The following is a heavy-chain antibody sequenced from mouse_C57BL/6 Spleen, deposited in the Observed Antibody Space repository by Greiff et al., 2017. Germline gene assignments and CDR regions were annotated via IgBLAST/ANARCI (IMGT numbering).Heavy chain of an antibody. V-gene: IGHV1-61*01. CDR2: IYPSDSET. J-gene: IGHJ1*03. Sequence: QVQLQQPGAELVRPGSSVKLSCKASGYTFTSYWMDWVKQRPGQGLEWIGNIYPSDSETHYNQKFKDKATLTVDKSSSTAYMQLSSLTSEDSAVYYCARWGDYYGSTYWYFDVWGTGTTVTVSS. CDR3: ARWGDYYGSTYWYFDV. CDR1: GYTFTSYW. D-gene: IGHD1-1*01.